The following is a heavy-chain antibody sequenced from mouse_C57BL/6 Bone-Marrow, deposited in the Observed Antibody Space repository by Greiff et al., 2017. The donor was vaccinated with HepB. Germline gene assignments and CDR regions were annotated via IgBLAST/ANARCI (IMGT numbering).Heavy chain of an antibody. CDR3: ARDLDTTVVALFAY. CDR1: GFTFSSYA. J-gene: IGHJ3*01. D-gene: IGHD1-1*01. CDR2: ISDGGSYT. V-gene: IGHV5-4*01. Sequence: DVMLVESGGGLVKPGGSLKLSCAASGFTFSSYAMSWVRQTPEKRLEWVATISDGGSYTYYPDNVKGRFTISRDNAKNNLYLQMSHLKSEDTAMYYCARDLDTTVVALFAYWGQGTLVTVSA.